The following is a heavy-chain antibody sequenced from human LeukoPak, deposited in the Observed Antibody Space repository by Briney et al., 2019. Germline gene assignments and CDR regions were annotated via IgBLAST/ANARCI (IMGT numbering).Heavy chain of an antibody. CDR3: ARVYYDSSGYPSYYFDY. D-gene: IGHD3-22*01. CDR1: GYSFTSYW. CDR2: IYPGDSDT. Sequence: GESLKISCKGSGYSFTSYWIGWVRQMPGKGLEWMGIIYPGDSDTRYSPSFQGQVTISADKSISTAYLQWSSLKASDTAMYYCARVYYDSSGYPSYYFDYWGQGTPVTVSS. J-gene: IGHJ4*02. V-gene: IGHV5-51*01.